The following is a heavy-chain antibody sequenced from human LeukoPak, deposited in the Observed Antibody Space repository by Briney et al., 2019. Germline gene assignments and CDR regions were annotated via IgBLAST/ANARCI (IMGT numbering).Heavy chain of an antibody. Sequence: GGSLRLSCAASGFTFSSYSMNWVRQAPGKGLEWVSYISSSSRTIYYADSVKGRFTISRDNAKNSLYLQMNSLRAEDTAVYYCARRCGGSCYDSYDAFDIWGQGTMVTVSS. V-gene: IGHV3-48*01. CDR1: GFTFSSYS. CDR3: ARRCGGSCYDSYDAFDI. CDR2: ISSSSRTI. D-gene: IGHD2-15*01. J-gene: IGHJ3*02.